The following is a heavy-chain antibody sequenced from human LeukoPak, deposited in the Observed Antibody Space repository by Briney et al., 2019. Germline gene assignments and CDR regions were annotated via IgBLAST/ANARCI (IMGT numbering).Heavy chain of an antibody. J-gene: IGHJ4*02. D-gene: IGHD3-10*01. CDR2: ISAYNGKT. V-gene: IGHV1-18*01. Sequence: ASVKVSCKASGYTFTSYGISWVRQAPGQGLGWVGWISAYNGKTNYAQKLQGRVTMTTDTSTSTAYMGVRSLRSDDTAVYYCARARMVRRVIAPDEGDYWGQGSLVTVSS. CDR3: ARARMVRRVIAPDEGDY. CDR1: GYTFTSYG.